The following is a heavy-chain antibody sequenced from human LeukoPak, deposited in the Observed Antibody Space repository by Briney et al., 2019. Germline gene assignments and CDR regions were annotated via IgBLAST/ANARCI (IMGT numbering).Heavy chain of an antibody. CDR3: ASSGYSSRAGYYGMDV. Sequence: PSETLSLTCTVSGGSISSGGYYWSWIRQHPGKGLEWIGYIYYSGSTYYNPSLKSRVTISVDTSKNQFSLKLSSVTAADTAVYYCASSGYSSRAGYYGMDVWGQGTTVTVSS. CDR2: IYYSGST. CDR1: GGSISSGGYY. V-gene: IGHV4-31*03. J-gene: IGHJ6*02. D-gene: IGHD6-13*01.